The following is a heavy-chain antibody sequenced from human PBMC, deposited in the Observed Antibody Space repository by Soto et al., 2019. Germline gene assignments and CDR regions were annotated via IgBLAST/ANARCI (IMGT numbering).Heavy chain of an antibody. CDR3: ARGGHDFWSGPFDY. Sequence: SETLSLTCTVSDGSISTYYCNWIRQPAGKGLEWIGRIDASGSTDYDPSLKSRVTMSVDTSKNQFSLRLSSVTAADTAVYYCARGGHDFWSGPFDYWGQGAQVTVS. D-gene: IGHD3-3*01. V-gene: IGHV4-4*07. CDR2: IDASGST. CDR1: DGSISTYY. J-gene: IGHJ4*02.